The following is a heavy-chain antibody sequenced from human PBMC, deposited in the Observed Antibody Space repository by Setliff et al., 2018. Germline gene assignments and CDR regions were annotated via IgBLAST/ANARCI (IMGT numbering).Heavy chain of an antibody. D-gene: IGHD3-10*01. CDR2: IYYSGST. CDR3: ARGLLWFGELRENWFDP. Sequence: SETLSLTCTVSGDSSSNSNHYWGWIRQPPGKGLEWIGNIYYSGSTFYNPSLKSRVTISVDTSKNKFSLKLSSVTAADTAVYYCARGLLWFGELRENWFDPWGQGTLVTVSS. V-gene: IGHV4-39*07. CDR1: GDSSSNSNHY. J-gene: IGHJ5*02.